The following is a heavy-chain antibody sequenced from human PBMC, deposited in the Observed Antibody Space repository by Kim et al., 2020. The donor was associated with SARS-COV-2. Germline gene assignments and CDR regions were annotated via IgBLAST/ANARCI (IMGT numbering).Heavy chain of an antibody. CDR3: ARHIAIFGVAKGGFDP. Sequence: SETLSLTCTVSGGSISSSSYYWGWIRQPPGKGLEWIGSIYYSGSTYYNPSLKSRVTISVDTSKNQFSLKLSSVIAADTAVYYCARHIAIFGVAKGGFDPWGQGTLVTVSS. J-gene: IGHJ5*02. V-gene: IGHV4-39*01. CDR2: IYYSGST. D-gene: IGHD3-3*01. CDR1: GGSISSSSYY.